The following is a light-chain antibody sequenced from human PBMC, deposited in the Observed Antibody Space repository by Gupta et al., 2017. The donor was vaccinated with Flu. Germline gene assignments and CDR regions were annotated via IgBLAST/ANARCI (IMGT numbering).Light chain of an antibody. CDR1: QSISSN. CDR2: GAF. J-gene: IGKJ4*01. V-gene: IGKV3-15*01. CDR3: QQYNNWPLT. Sequence: GERATLSCRASQSISSNLAWYQQKPGQAPRLLIYGAFTRATGIPARFSGSGSGTEFTLTISSLQSEDFALYYCQQYNNWPLTFGGGTKVEIK.